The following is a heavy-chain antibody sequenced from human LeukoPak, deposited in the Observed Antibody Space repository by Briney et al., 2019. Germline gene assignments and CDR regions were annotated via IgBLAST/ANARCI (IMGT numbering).Heavy chain of an antibody. CDR3: TTQPYCYFDL. CDR1: GFTFSNAW. J-gene: IGHJ2*01. V-gene: IGHV3-15*01. CDR2: IKSKTDGRTT. Sequence: GGSLRLSCAASGFTFSNAWMSWVRQAPGKGLEWVGRIKSKTDGRTTDYAAPAKGRFTISRDDSKNTLYLQMNSLKTEDTAVYYCTTQPYCYFDLWGRGTLVTVSS.